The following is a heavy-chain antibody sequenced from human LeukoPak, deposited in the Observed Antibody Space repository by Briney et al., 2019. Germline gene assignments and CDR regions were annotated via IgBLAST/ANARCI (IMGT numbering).Heavy chain of an antibody. D-gene: IGHD3-22*01. CDR2: IIPIFGTA. CDR3: ARAQYYYDSSGYFDY. CDR1: GGTFSSYA. V-gene: IGHV1-69*05. Sequence: SVKVSCKASGGTFSSYAISWVRQAPGQGLEWMGRIIPIFGTANYAQKFQGRVAITTDESTSTAYMELSSLRSEDTAVYYCARAQYYYDSSGYFDYWGQGTLVTVSS. J-gene: IGHJ4*02.